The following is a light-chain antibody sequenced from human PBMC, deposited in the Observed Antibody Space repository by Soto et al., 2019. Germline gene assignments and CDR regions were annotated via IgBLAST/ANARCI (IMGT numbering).Light chain of an antibody. V-gene: IGLV2-14*01. CDR2: EVS. CDR1: SSDVGGYNY. Sequence: QSALTQPASVSGSPGQSITISCTGTSSDVGGYNYVSWYQQHPGKAPKPMIYEVSNRPSGVSNRLSGSKSGNTASLTISGLEAEDEADYYCCSYTRSSTVVFGGGTKLTVL. CDR3: CSYTRSSTVV. J-gene: IGLJ2*01.